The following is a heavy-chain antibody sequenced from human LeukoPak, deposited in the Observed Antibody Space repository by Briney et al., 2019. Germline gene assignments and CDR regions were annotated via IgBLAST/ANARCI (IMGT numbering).Heavy chain of an antibody. CDR3: ARDSSGYSSWFDP. J-gene: IGHJ5*02. CDR2: IYTTGST. V-gene: IGHV4-4*07. CDR1: GGSISNYH. Sequence: SETLSLTCTVSGGSISNYHWSWIRQPAGKGLEWIGRIYTTGSTNYNPSLKSRVTMSVDTSKNQFSLKLSSVTAADTAVYYCARDSSGYSSWFDPWGQGTLVTVSS. D-gene: IGHD3-22*01.